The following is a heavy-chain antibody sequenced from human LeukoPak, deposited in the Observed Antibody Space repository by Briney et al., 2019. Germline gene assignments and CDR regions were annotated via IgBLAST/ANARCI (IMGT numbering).Heavy chain of an antibody. CDR3: ARHAEQWLNAFDI. D-gene: IGHD6-19*01. CDR2: INHSGST. CDR1: GGSFSGYY. J-gene: IGHJ3*02. Sequence: SETLSLTCAVSGGSFSGYYWTWIRQPPGKGLEWIGEINHSGSTNYNPSLKSRVTISVDTSKNQFSLKLSSVTAADTAVYYCARHAEQWLNAFDIWGQGTLVTVSS. V-gene: IGHV4-34*01.